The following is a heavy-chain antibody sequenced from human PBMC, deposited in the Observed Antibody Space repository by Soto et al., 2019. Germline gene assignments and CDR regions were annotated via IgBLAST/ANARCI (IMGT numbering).Heavy chain of an antibody. CDR1: GFTFSDYY. Sequence: QVQLVESGGGLVKPGGSLRLSCAASGFTFSDYYMSWIRQAPGKGLEWISYIVIGSDYTNYADSVKGRFTISRDHAKNSLYLEMNSLRVEDTAVYYCARLRASSWYMGGYLDYWGQGTLVTVSS. V-gene: IGHV3-11*06. CDR2: IVIGSDYT. CDR3: ARLRASSWYMGGYLDY. J-gene: IGHJ4*02. D-gene: IGHD6-13*01.